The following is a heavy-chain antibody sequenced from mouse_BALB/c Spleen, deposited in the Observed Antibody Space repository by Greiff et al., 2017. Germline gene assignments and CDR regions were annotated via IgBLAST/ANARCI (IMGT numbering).Heavy chain of an antibody. CDR2: INPSSGYT. CDR1: GYTFTSYT. Sequence: VQLQQSGAELARPGASVKMSCKASGYTFTSYTMHWVKQRPGQGLEWIGYINPSSGYTNYNQKFKDKATLTADKSSSTAYMQLSSLTSEDSAVYYCARRYRYDEGYYAMDYWGQGTSVTVSS. CDR3: ARRYRYDEGYYAMDY. D-gene: IGHD2-14*01. V-gene: IGHV1-4*01. J-gene: IGHJ4*01.